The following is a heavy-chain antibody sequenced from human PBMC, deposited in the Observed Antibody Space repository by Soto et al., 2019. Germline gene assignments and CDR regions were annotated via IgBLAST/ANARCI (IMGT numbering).Heavy chain of an antibody. CDR2: IKQDGSEK. D-gene: IGHD1-26*01. V-gene: IGHV3-7*03. Sequence: GGSLRLSCAASGFTFSSYWMSWVRQAPGKGLEWVANIKQDGSEKYYVDSVKGRFTISRDNAKNSLYLQMNSLRAEDTAVYYCAREGGRGWELIRSLGTYYYYGMDVWGQGTTVTVSS. CDR1: GFTFSSYW. CDR3: AREGGRGWELIRSLGTYYYYGMDV. J-gene: IGHJ6*02.